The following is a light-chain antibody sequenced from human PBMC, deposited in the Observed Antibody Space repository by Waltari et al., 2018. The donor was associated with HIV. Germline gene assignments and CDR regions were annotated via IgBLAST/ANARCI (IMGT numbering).Light chain of an antibody. J-gene: IGLJ3*02. CDR1: SSDVGGYDS. Sequence: QSALTQPRSVSGSPGQSVTISCTGTSSDVGGYDSVSWYLQHPGKVPKLIIYEVIKRPSWVPDRFSGSKSGNTASLTSSWLQTEDEADYFCCSYAGTYTYVLFGGGTKLTVL. CDR3: CSYAGTYTYVL. V-gene: IGLV2-11*01. CDR2: EVI.